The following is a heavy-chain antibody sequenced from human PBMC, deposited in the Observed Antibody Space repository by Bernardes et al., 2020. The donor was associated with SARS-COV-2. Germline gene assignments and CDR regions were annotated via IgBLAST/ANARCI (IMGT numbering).Heavy chain of an antibody. CDR2: ITPHGSGT. CDR3: ATGGNGASAPGVDV. D-gene: IGHD1-1*01. Sequence: GASLRLSCAASGFTVSISWIHWARQPPGGGLVWVSLITPHGSGTDYADSGKGRYNISRDNAKNTLYQQMNSQRAEDTAVYYCATGGNGASAPGVDVWGHGTTVAVSS. V-gene: IGHV3-74*01. CDR1: GFTVSISW. J-gene: IGHJ6*02.